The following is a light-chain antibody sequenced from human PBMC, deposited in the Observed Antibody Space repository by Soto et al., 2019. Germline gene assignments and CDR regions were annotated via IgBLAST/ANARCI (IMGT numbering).Light chain of an antibody. CDR2: AAS. Sequence: DIQMTQSPSSLSASVGDTVTITCRASQGISNFLAWYQQKPGKVPKLLIYAASTLQSGVQSRFSGSGSGTDFTLTISSLQPEDVATYYCQKYDSALLTFGPGTKVDIK. CDR3: QKYDSALLT. J-gene: IGKJ3*01. V-gene: IGKV1-27*01. CDR1: QGISNF.